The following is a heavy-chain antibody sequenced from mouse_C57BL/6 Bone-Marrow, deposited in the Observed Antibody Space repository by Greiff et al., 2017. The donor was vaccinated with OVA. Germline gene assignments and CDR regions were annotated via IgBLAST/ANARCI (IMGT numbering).Heavy chain of an antibody. V-gene: IGHV1-12*01. D-gene: IGHD2-13*01. J-gene: IGHJ4*01. CDR3: ARCDYEENDMDY. CDR2: IYPGNGDT. Sequence: LQQSGAELVRPGASVKMSCKASGYTFTSYNMHWVKQTPGQGLEWIGAIYPGNGDTSYNQKFKGKATLTVDKSSSTAYMQLSSLTSDDSAVYCSARCDYEENDMDYWGQGASVTVA. CDR1: GYTFTSYN.